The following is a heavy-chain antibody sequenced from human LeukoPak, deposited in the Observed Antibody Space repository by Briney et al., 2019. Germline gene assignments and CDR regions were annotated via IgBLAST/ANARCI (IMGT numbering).Heavy chain of an antibody. Sequence: PSETLSLTCTVSGGSISGYYWSWIRQPPGKGLEWIGYIYYSGSTNYNPSLKSRVTISVDTSKSQFSLKLSSVTAADTAVYYCAKALAGYSSSWSHFDYWGQGTLVTVSS. V-gene: IGHV4-59*01. CDR3: AKALAGYSSSWSHFDY. J-gene: IGHJ4*02. D-gene: IGHD6-13*01. CDR1: GGSISGYY. CDR2: IYYSGST.